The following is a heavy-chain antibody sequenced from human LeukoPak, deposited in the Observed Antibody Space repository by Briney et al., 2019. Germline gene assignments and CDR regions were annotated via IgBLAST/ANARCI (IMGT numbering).Heavy chain of an antibody. Sequence: PGGSLRLSCAASGFTLSSYWMSWVRQAPGKGLEWVANIKQDGSEKYYVDSVKGRFTISRDNAKNSLYLQMNSLRAEDTAVYYCASPKGYCSGGSCYPFGYWGQGTLVTVSS. V-gene: IGHV3-7*01. CDR1: GFTLSSYW. CDR3: ASPKGYCSGGSCYPFGY. CDR2: IKQDGSEK. D-gene: IGHD2-15*01. J-gene: IGHJ4*02.